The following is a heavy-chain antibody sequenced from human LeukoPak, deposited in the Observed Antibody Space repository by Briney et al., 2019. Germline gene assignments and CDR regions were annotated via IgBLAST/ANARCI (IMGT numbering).Heavy chain of an antibody. CDR3: ARREGLAYYDFWSGPTQPDY. Sequence: SETLSLTCTVSGGSISSSSYYWGWIRQPPGKGLEWIGSIYYSGSAYYNPPLKSRVTISVDTSKNQFSLKLSSVTAADTAVYYCARREGLAYYDFWSGPTQPDYWGQGTLVTVSS. CDR1: GGSISSSSYY. D-gene: IGHD3-3*01. J-gene: IGHJ4*02. CDR2: IYYSGSA. V-gene: IGHV4-39*01.